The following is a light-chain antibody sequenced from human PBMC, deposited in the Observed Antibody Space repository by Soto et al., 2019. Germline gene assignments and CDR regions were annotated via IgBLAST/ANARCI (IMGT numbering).Light chain of an antibody. V-gene: IGKV1-17*01. CDR3: LQHNSNFWT. Sequence: DIQMTQSPLSLSASVGDRVTITCRASQDIRSDLSWYQQKPGKAPERLIFAVSFLKSGVPSRFSGSGSGTEFTLTISSLQPEDFATYYCLQHNSNFWTFGQGTKVE. CDR2: AVS. CDR1: QDIRSD. J-gene: IGKJ1*01.